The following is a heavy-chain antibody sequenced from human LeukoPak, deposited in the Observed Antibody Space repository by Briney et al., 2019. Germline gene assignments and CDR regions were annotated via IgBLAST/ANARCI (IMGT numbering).Heavy chain of an antibody. D-gene: IGHD6-13*01. CDR1: GGSISSGSYY. CDR2: IYTSGST. CDR3: ARTDWEQQLPRDY. V-gene: IGHV4-61*02. J-gene: IGHJ4*02. Sequence: SETLSLTCTVSGGSISSGSYYWSWIRQPAGKGLEWIGRIYTSGSTNYNPSLKSRVTMSVDTSKNQFSLKLSSVTAADTAVYYCARTDWEQQLPRDYWGQGTLVTVSS.